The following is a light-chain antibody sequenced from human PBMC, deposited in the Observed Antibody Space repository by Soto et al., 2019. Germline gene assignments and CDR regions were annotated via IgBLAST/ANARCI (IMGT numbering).Light chain of an antibody. CDR3: CSYSRSDSLL. CDR2: DVS. J-gene: IGLJ2*01. V-gene: IGLV2-11*01. CDR1: TSYVGSYNY. Sequence: QSALTQPRSVSGSPGESVTISCSGTTSYVGSYNYVSWYQQYPGKAPKVMIYDVSERPSEVPVRFSGSKSGNTASLTISGLQAEDEAEYFCCSYSRSDSLLFGGGTKLTVL.